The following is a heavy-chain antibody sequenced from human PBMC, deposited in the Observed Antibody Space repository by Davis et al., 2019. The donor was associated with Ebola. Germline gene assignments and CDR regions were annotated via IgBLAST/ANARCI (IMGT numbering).Heavy chain of an antibody. CDR3: AKSYSPLSSGYFDY. V-gene: IGHV3-23*01. J-gene: IGHJ4*02. Sequence: GESLKISCAASGFTFSNAWMSWVRQAPGKGPEWVSAISGSGGSTYYADSVKGRFTISRDNSKNTLYLQMNSLRAEDTAVYYCAKSYSPLSSGYFDYWGQGTLVTVSS. D-gene: IGHD3-22*01. CDR2: ISGSGGST. CDR1: GFTFSNAW.